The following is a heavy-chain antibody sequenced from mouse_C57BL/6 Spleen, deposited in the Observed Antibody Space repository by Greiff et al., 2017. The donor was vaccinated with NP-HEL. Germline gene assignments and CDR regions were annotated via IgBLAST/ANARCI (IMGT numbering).Heavy chain of an antibody. CDR1: GYTFTDYE. D-gene: IGHD2-4*01. J-gene: IGHJ4*01. Sequence: QVQLKQSGAELVRPGASVTLSCKASGYTFTDYEMHWVKQTPVHGLEWIGAIDPETGGTAYNQKFKGKAILTADKSSSTAYMELRSLTSEDSAVYYCTRHYDYDDYYAMDYWGQGTSVTVSS. CDR2: IDPETGGT. V-gene: IGHV1-15*01. CDR3: TRHYDYDDYYAMDY.